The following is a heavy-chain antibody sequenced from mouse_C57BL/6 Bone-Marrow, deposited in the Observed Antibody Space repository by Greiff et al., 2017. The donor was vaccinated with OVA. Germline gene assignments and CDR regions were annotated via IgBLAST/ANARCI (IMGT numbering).Heavy chain of an antibody. D-gene: IGHD2-4*01. CDR2: IDPSDSYT. Sequence: VKLQQPGAELVKPGASVKLSCKASGYTFTSYWMQWVKQRPGQGLEWIGEIDPSDSYTNYNQKFKGKATLTVDTSSSTAYMQLSSLTSEDSAVYYCAGGYYDYPWFAYWGQGTLVTVSA. V-gene: IGHV1-50*01. CDR3: AGGYYDYPWFAY. CDR1: GYTFTSYW. J-gene: IGHJ3*01.